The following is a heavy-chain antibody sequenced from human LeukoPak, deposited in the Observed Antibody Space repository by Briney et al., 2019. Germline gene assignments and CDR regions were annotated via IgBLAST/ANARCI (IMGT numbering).Heavy chain of an antibody. CDR1: GGSFSGYY. V-gene: IGHV4-34*01. D-gene: IGHD3-22*01. CDR3: ARGPRRTANYYDSSGYPP. Sequence: SETLSLTCAVYGGSFSGYYWSWIRQPPGKGLEWIGEINHSGSTNYNPSPKSRVTISVDTSKNQFSLKLSSVTAADTAVYYCARGPRRTANYYDSSGYPPWGQGTLVTVSS. CDR2: INHSGST. J-gene: IGHJ5*02.